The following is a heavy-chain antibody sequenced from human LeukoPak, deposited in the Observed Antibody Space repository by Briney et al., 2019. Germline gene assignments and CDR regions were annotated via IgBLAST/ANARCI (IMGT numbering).Heavy chain of an antibody. CDR2: IHHSRIT. V-gene: IGHV4-38-2*02. J-gene: IGHJ4*02. Sequence: SETLSLTCTASGYSISSGFYWCWIRPSPGKGLEGIASIHHSRITYYNASLTSRVTISLDTSKNQLSLKLSCVTAADTAVYYCARVSGYDWESSYDYWGQGTLVTVSS. CDR1: GYSISSGFY. D-gene: IGHD5-12*01. CDR3: ARVSGYDWESSYDY.